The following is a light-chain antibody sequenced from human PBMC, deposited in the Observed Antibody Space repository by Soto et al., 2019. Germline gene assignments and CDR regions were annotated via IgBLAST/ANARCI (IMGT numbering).Light chain of an antibody. V-gene: IGLV1-47*01. J-gene: IGLJ3*02. CDR2: RNN. CDR1: SSNIGSTY. CDR3: AAWDDSLSVWV. Sequence: QSVLTQPPSASGTPGQRVTISCSGSSSNIGSTYVYWYQQLPGTAPKLLIYRNNQRPSGVPDRFSGSKSCTSASLASSGLRSEDEADYYCAAWDDSLSVWVFGGGTTLTVL.